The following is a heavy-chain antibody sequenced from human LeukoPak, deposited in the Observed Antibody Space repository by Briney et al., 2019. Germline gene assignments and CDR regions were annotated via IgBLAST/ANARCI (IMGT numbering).Heavy chain of an antibody. CDR3: ARRGMSTYAFDI. J-gene: IGHJ3*02. D-gene: IGHD2/OR15-2a*01. CDR2: IYHSGST. V-gene: IGHV4-38-2*01. CDR1: GYSISSGYS. Sequence: SETLSLTCAVSGYSISSGYSWGWIRQPPGKGLEWIGSIYHSGSTYYNPSLKIRVTISVDTSKNQFSLKLRSVTTADTAVYYCARRGMSTYAFDIWGQGTMVTVSS.